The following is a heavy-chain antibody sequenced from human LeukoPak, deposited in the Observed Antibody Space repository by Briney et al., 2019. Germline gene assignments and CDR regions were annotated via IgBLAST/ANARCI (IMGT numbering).Heavy chain of an antibody. CDR1: GFTFSSYA. J-gene: IGHJ4*02. V-gene: IGHV3-23*01. CDR2: ISGSGGST. CDR3: AKVRQVGYYGSGSYSHYFDY. Sequence: PGGSLRLSCAASGFTFSSYAMSCVRQAPGKGLEWVSAISGSGGSTYYADSVKGRFTISRDNSKNTLYLQMNSLRAEDTDVYYCAKVRQVGYYGSGSYSHYFDYWGQGTLVTVSS. D-gene: IGHD3-10*01.